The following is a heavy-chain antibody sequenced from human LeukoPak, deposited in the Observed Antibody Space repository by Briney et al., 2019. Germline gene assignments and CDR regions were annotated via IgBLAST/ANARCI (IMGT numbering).Heavy chain of an antibody. J-gene: IGHJ4*02. D-gene: IGHD3-10*01. Sequence: PGGSLRLSCAVSGVTLSSYAMSWVRQAPGKGLEWVSAISGSGGSTYYADSVKGRFTISRDNSKNTLYLQMNSLRAEDTAVYYCAKEGTMVRAPPHTYYFDYWGQGTLVTVSS. CDR1: GVTLSSYA. V-gene: IGHV3-23*01. CDR2: ISGSGGST. CDR3: AKEGTMVRAPPHTYYFDY.